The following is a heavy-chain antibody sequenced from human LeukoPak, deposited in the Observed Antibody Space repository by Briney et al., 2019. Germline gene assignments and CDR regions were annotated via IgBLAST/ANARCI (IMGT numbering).Heavy chain of an antibody. Sequence: SETLSLTCTVSGGSISSYYWSWIRQPPGKGLEWIGYIYYSGSTNYNPSLKSRVTISVDTSKNQFSLKLSSVTAADTAVYYCARVGLSWLQSYFDYWGQGTLVTVSS. CDR1: GGSISSYY. D-gene: IGHD5-24*01. CDR3: ARVGLSWLQSYFDY. CDR2: IYYSGST. J-gene: IGHJ4*02. V-gene: IGHV4-59*01.